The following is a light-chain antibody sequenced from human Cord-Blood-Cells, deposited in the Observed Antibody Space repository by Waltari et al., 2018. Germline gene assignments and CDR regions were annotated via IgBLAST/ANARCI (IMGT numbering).Light chain of an antibody. J-gene: IGKJ4*01. Sequence: DIQMTQSPSSLSASVGDRVTITCRASQSISSYLNWYQQKPREAPKLLIYAASSLQSGFPSRFSGSGSGADFTLTISSLQPQDVASYYCQQSYSTLTFGGGTKVEIK. CDR2: AAS. CDR1: QSISSY. CDR3: QQSYSTLT. V-gene: IGKV1-39*01.